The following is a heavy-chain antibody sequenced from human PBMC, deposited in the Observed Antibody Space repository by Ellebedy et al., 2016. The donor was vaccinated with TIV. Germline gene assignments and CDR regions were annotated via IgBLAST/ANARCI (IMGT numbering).Heavy chain of an antibody. V-gene: IGHV3-7*01. D-gene: IGHD4-17*01. CDR1: GFTFRSYW. CDR2: MRQDGVDK. J-gene: IGHJ3*02. Sequence: GGSLRLSCAASGFTFRSYWMSWVRQAPGKGLEWVANMRQDGVDKYYVDSVKGRFTISRDNAKNSLYLQMNSLRAEDTAVYYCATDGSYGDYLSPTHAFVMWGQGTLVTVSA. CDR3: ATDGSYGDYLSPTHAFVM.